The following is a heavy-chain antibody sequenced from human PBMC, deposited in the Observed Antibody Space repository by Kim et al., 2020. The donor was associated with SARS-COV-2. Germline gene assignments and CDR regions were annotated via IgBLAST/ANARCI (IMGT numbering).Heavy chain of an antibody. CDR2: ISGSGGST. V-gene: IGHV3-23*01. J-gene: IGHJ4*02. D-gene: IGHD3-16*02. CDR3: AKDPGTITFGGVIVIGAFDY. CDR1: GFTFSSYA. Sequence: GGSLRLSCAASGFTFSSYAMSWVRQAPGKGLEWVSAISGSGGSTYYADSVKGRFTISRDNSKNTLYLQMNSPRAEDTAVYYCAKDPGTITFGGVIVIGAFDYWGQGTLVTVSS.